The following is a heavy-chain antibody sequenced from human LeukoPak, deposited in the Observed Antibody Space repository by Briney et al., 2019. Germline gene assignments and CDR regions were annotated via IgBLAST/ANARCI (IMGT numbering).Heavy chain of an antibody. Sequence: GGSLRLSCAASGFTFSSYSMNWVRQAPGKGLEWVSSISSSSSYIYYADSVKGRFTISRDNSKNTLYLQMNSLRAEDTAVYYCAKTAVGYYGSGSYSAMFDYWGQGTLVTVSS. V-gene: IGHV3-21*04. CDR3: AKTAVGYYGSGSYSAMFDY. D-gene: IGHD3-10*01. CDR1: GFTFSSYS. J-gene: IGHJ4*02. CDR2: ISSSSSYI.